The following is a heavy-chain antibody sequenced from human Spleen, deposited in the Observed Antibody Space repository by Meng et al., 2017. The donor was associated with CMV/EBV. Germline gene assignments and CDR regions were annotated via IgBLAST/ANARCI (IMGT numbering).Heavy chain of an antibody. J-gene: IGHJ1*01. Sequence: SGFTFDDYTLHWVRQAPGKGLEWVSFITWDGGATYYADSVKGRFTISRDNTKNSLYLQMNSLKSDDTAVYYCAKDGAAVDPAEYLHHWGQGTLVTVSS. CDR3: AKDGAAVDPAEYLHH. CDR1: GFTFDDYT. D-gene: IGHD6-13*01. V-gene: IGHV3-43*01. CDR2: ITWDGGAT.